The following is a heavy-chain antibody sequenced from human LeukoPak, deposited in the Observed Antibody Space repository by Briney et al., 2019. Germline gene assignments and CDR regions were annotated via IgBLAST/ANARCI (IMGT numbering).Heavy chain of an antibody. CDR3: ASDGAYYDSSGYLFDY. CDR1: GFTFSTFW. V-gene: IGHV3-74*01. Sequence: PGGSLRLSCAASGFTFSTFWMHWVRRAPGKGLVWVSRINSDGTSTNYADSVKGRFTISRDNAKNTLYLQMNSLRAEDTAVYYCASDGAYYDSSGYLFDYWGQGTLVTVSS. CDR2: INSDGTST. D-gene: IGHD3-22*01. J-gene: IGHJ4*02.